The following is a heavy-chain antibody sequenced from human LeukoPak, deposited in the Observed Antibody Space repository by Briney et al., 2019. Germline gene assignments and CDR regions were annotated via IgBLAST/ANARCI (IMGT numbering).Heavy chain of an antibody. Sequence: SETLSLTCTVSGASISSGSYYWNWIRQPAGKGLEWIGRIYTSGSTNYNPSLKSRVTISVDTSKNHFSLKLSSVTAADTAVYYCARWVGSSSPYYYYYMDVWGKGTTVTVSS. CDR2: IYTSGST. D-gene: IGHD6-6*01. J-gene: IGHJ6*03. V-gene: IGHV4-61*02. CDR3: ARWVGSSSPYYYYYMDV. CDR1: GASISSGSYY.